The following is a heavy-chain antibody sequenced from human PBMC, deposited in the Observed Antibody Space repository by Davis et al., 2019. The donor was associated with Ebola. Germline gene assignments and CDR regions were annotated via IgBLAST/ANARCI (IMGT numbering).Heavy chain of an antibody. J-gene: IGHJ4*02. CDR1: GFNFRSYG. D-gene: IGHD2-15*01. V-gene: IGHV3-33*01. CDR3: AIPDCSGANCYSVYIKN. CDR2: IWYDGSRK. Sequence: GESLKISCAASGFNFRSYGMHWVRQAPAKGLEWVAVIWYDGSRKYYGDSVKGRFTISRDNSNNLLYLQMNSLRAEDTAVYYCAIPDCSGANCYSVYIKNWGQGTLVTVSS.